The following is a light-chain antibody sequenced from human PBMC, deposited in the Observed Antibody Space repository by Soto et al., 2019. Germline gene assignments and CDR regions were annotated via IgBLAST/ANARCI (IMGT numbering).Light chain of an antibody. CDR2: AAS. CDR1: QGISNY. V-gene: IGKV1-27*01. Sequence: DIQMTQSPSSLSVSARDRVTISCRASQGISNYLAWYQQKPGKAPKLLIYAASTLQSGVPSRFSGSGSGTDFTLTISSLQPEDVATYYCQKYDSAPWTFGQGTKVEIK. J-gene: IGKJ1*01. CDR3: QKYDSAPWT.